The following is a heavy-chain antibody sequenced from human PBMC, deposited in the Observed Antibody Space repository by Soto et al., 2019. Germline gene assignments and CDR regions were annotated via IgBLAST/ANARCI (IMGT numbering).Heavy chain of an antibody. J-gene: IGHJ4*02. CDR3: ARQPYTSGAYYFDY. V-gene: IGHV4-59*08. CDR2: TFHTGSA. Sequence: PSETLSLTCTVSGDSISSYYWSWIRQPPGKGLEWIGYTFHTGSANYNPSLKSRVTISIDTSKNQYSLRLSSVTAADTTVYYCARQPYTSGAYYFDYWGQGTPVTVSS. CDR1: GDSISSYY. D-gene: IGHD6-19*01.